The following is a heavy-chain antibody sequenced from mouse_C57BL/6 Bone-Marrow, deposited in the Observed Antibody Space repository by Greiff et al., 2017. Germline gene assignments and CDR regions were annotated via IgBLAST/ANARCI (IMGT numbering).Heavy chain of an antibody. V-gene: IGHV5-6*01. J-gene: IGHJ2*01. CDR3: AERGTLTGYFDY. CDR2: ISSGGSYT. D-gene: IGHD1-1*01. Sequence: EVKLVESGGDLVKPGGSLKLSCAASGFTFSSYGMSWVRQTPDQRLEWVATISSGGSYTYYTDSVKGRFTISRNNAENTLYLQMRSVMSEDTAVYTCAERGTLTGYFDYWGQGATRTVAS. CDR1: GFTFSSYG.